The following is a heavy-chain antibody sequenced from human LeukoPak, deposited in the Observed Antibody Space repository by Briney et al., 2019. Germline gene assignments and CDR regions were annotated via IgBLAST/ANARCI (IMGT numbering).Heavy chain of an antibody. CDR2: INPSGGST. CDR1: GYTFTSYY. CDR3: ARGDPRYCSGGSCYSWPPPLDY. V-gene: IGHV1-46*01. D-gene: IGHD2-15*01. J-gene: IGHJ4*02. Sequence: GASVKVSCKASGYTFTSYYMHWVRQAPGQGLEWMGIINPSGGSTSYAQKFQGRVTMTRDTSTSTVYMELSSLRSEDTAVYYCARGDPRYCSGGSCYSWPPPLDYWGQGTLVTVSS.